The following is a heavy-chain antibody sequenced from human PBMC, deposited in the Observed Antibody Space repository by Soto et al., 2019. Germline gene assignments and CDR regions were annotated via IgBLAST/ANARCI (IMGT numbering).Heavy chain of an antibody. Sequence: SETLSLTCTVSGGSISSSSYYWGWIRQPPGKGLEWIGSIYYSGSTYYNPSLKSRVTISVDTSENHFSLKLTSVTAADTAMYYGARARQYYDCEFDPWGQGTLVTVSS. J-gene: IGHJ5*02. V-gene: IGHV4-39*02. D-gene: IGHD3-22*01. CDR2: IYYSGST. CDR3: ARARQYYDCEFDP. CDR1: GGSISSSSYY.